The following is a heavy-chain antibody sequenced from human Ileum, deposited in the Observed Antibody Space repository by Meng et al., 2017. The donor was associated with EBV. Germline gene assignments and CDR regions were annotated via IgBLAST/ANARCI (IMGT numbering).Heavy chain of an antibody. CDR2: IYRSGST. Sequence: LEPAEAGPGVVKPSDTLSLPWTVSGDSISNSDYYWDWIRQSPGKGLEWIASIYRSGSTYYDPSLKSRVTISLDTSKNQFSLKLSSVTAADTAVYYCARDPAYPRGLFDSWGQGTLVTVSS. CDR3: ARDPAYPRGLFDS. CDR1: GDSISNSDYY. V-gene: IGHV4-39*07. D-gene: IGHD3-10*01. J-gene: IGHJ4*02.